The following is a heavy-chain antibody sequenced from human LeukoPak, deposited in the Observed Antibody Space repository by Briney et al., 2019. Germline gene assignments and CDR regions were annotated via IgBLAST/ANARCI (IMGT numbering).Heavy chain of an antibody. CDR1: GFTFSSYG. V-gene: IGHV3-30*18. CDR2: ISYDGSNK. CDR3: AKDQTPPLH. Sequence: GGSLRLSCAASGFTFSSYGMHWVRQAPGKGLEWVAVISYDGSNKYYADSVKGRFTISGDNSKNTLYLQMNSLRAEDTAVYYCAKDQTPPLHWGQGTLVTVSS. J-gene: IGHJ1*01.